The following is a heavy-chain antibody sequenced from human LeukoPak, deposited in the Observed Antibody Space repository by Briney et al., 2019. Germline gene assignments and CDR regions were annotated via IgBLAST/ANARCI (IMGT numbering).Heavy chain of an antibody. D-gene: IGHD2-2*01. J-gene: IGHJ6*02. CDR2: IIPILGIA. V-gene: IGHV1-69*04. Sequence: GASVKVSCKASGGTFSSYAISWVRQAPGQGLEWMGRIIPILGIANYAQKFQGRVTITADKSTSTAHMELSSLRSEDTAVYYCASRSSRYCSSTSCYYYYYYGMDVWGQGTTVTVSS. CDR1: GGTFSSYA. CDR3: ASRSSRYCSSTSCYYYYYYGMDV.